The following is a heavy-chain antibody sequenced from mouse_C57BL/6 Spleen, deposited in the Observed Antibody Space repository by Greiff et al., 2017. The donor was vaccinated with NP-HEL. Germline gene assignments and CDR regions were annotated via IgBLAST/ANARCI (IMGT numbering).Heavy chain of an antibody. Sequence: EVQLQQSGPELVKPGASVKISCKASGYTFTDYYMNWVKQSHGKSLEWIGDINPNNGGTSYNQKFKGKATLTVDKSSSTAYMELRSLTSEDSAVYYCARRGHSLYWYFDVWGTGTTVTVSS. CDR1: GYTFTDYY. J-gene: IGHJ1*03. D-gene: IGHD3-1*01. CDR2: INPNNGGT. CDR3: ARRGHSLYWYFDV. V-gene: IGHV1-26*01.